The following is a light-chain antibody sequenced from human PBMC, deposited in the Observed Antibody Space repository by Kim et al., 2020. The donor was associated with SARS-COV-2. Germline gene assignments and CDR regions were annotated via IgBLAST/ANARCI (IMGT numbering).Light chain of an antibody. CDR3: QMYNDWPK. CDR1: ETIGSK. V-gene: IGKV3D-15*01. J-gene: IGKJ2*01. Sequence: LSVAAGGRVTLSCRASETIGSKVGWYQNKAEQPTRLLNGEASTGASGIAGRFSGSGWGEEFTLTSSSQQSEDLAVYFCQMYNDWPKFGQGTKLEI. CDR2: EAS.